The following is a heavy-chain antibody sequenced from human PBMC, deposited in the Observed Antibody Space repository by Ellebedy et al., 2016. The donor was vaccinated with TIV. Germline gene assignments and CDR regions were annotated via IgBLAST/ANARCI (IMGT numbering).Heavy chain of an antibody. CDR2: INCKNGVT. Sequence: ASVKVSCKASGYSFSDYYLHWMRQAPGRGLEWMGWINCKNGVTKYAQKFQGRITLTRDTSIATAYLDLSSLTSDDTAVYFCAKHISWEKTDCWGQGTLVTVSS. CDR1: GYSFSDYY. V-gene: IGHV1-2*02. CDR3: AKHISWEKTDC. D-gene: IGHD2-15*01. J-gene: IGHJ1*01.